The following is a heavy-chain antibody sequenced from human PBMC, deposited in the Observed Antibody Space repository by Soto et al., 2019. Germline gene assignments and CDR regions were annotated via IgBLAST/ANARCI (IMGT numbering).Heavy chain of an antibody. D-gene: IGHD3-22*01. CDR2: INPSGSTT. CDR1: GYTFTTYY. CDR3: ARKAHYNDAGSLDP. V-gene: IGHV1-46*03. Sequence: QVQLVQSGAEVKKPGASVKVSCKSSGYTFTTYYIHWVRQAPGQGLEWMGIINPSGSTTSYAQNFQGRVNLTSDTSTSTVYMELSSLRSDDTAVYFCARKAHYNDAGSLDPWGQGTLVTVSS. J-gene: IGHJ5*02.